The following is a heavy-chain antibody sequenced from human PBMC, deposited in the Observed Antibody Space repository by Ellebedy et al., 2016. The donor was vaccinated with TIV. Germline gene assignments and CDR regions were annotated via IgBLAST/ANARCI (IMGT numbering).Heavy chain of an antibody. CDR2: MWNDGNNE. J-gene: IGHJ4*02. V-gene: IGHV3-33*01. CDR1: GFTFSSYG. CDR3: ARDLVPRWSYVGTFDY. Sequence: GESLKISXAASGFTFSSYGMHWVRQAPGKGLEWVAVMWNDGNNEEYLYSVKGRFTISRDNSKNTLYLQMNSLRAEDTGIYYCARDLVPRWSYVGTFDYWGQGTLVTVSS. D-gene: IGHD1-26*01.